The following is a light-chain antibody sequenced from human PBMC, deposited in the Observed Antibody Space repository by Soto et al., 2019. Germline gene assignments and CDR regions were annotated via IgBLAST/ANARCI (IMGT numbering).Light chain of an antibody. Sequence: QSVLTQPPSASGTPGQRVTVSCSGSVSNIGTNTVNWYQQFPGTAPKLLIYNNDLRPSGVPDRFSGSKSGTSASLAVSGLQSEDEADYHCAAWDDSLNGWVFGGGTKLTVL. CDR1: VSNIGTNT. CDR3: AAWDDSLNGWV. J-gene: IGLJ3*02. V-gene: IGLV1-44*01. CDR2: NND.